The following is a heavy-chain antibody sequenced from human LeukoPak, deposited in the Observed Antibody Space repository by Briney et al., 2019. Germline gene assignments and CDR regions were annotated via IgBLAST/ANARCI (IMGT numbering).Heavy chain of an antibody. CDR3: GRIAAARGDAFDI. Sequence: SETLSLTCTVSGGSISSYYWSWIRQPPGKGLEWIGYIYYSGSTNYNPSLKSRVTISVDTSKNQFSLKLSSVTAADTAVYYCGRIAAARGDAFDIWGQGTMVTVSS. J-gene: IGHJ3*02. D-gene: IGHD6-13*01. CDR2: IYYSGST. CDR1: GGSISSYY. V-gene: IGHV4-59*01.